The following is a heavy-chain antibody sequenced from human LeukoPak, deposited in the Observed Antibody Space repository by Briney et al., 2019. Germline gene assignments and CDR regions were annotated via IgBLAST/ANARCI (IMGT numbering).Heavy chain of an antibody. CDR2: MNPNSGNI. CDR1: GYTFTSYD. Sequence: ASVKVSCKASGYTFTSYDINWVRQATGQGLEWMGWMNPNSGNIGYAQKLQGRITMTRNTSISTAYMELSSLRSDDTAVYYCARGPREGWFDPWGQGTLVTVSS. J-gene: IGHJ5*02. V-gene: IGHV1-8*01. CDR3: ARGPREGWFDP.